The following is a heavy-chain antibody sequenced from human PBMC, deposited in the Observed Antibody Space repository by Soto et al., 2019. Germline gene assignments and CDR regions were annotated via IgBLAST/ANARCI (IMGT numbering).Heavy chain of an antibody. CDR1: GYSISSGYY. J-gene: IGHJ4*02. D-gene: IGHD3-10*01. CDR3: ARAGNDYYGSGHHLYFDY. V-gene: IGHV4-38-2*01. Sequence: SETLSLTCAVSGYSISSGYYWGWIRQPPGKGLEWIGSIYHSGSTYYNPSLKSRVTISVDTSKNQFSLKLSSVTAADTAVYYCARAGNDYYGSGHHLYFDYWGQGTLVTVSS. CDR2: IYHSGST.